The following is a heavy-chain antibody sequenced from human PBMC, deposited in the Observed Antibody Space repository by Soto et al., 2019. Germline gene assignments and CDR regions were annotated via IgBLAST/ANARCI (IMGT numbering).Heavy chain of an antibody. CDR2: IYYSGST. CDR1: GGSISSYY. D-gene: IGHD3-9*01. V-gene: IGHV4-59*01. CDR3: ARDRHYDILTGTTNGMDV. J-gene: IGHJ6*02. Sequence: PSETLSLTCTVSGGSISSYYWSWLRQPPGKGLEWIGYIYYSGSTNYNPSLKSRVTISVDTSKNQFSLKLSSVTAADTAVYYCARDRHYDILTGTTNGMDVWGQGTTVTVSS.